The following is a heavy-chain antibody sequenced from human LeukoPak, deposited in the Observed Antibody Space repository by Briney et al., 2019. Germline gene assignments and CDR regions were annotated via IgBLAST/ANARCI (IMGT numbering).Heavy chain of an antibody. Sequence: ASVKVSCKASGYIFTSYNMYWVRQAPGQGLEWMGWISAYNGNTNYAQKLQGRVTMTTDTSTSTAYMELRSLRSDDTAVYYCARVGPGIFGVVNFYYYYYYMDVWGKGTTVTVSS. CDR1: GYIFTSYN. V-gene: IGHV1-18*04. D-gene: IGHD3-3*01. CDR2: ISAYNGNT. J-gene: IGHJ6*03. CDR3: ARVGPGIFGVVNFYYYYYYMDV.